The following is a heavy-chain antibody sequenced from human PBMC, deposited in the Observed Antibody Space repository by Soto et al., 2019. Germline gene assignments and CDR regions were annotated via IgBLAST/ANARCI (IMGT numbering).Heavy chain of an antibody. Sequence: QVQLVQSGAEVKNPGSSVKVSCKASGGTFSSYAIIWVRQAPGQGLEWMGGIIPIFGTSTYAQKFQVRVKITADKSTSTAYMELSSLGSEDTAVYSCARFTYRSRKNDYGSNLDEMGTAIKGGWFDHWVQGTLVTVSS. J-gene: IGHJ5*02. CDR1: GGTFSSYA. V-gene: IGHV1-69*06. CDR2: IIPIFGTS. D-gene: IGHD4-17*01. CDR3: ARFTYRSRKNDYGSNLDEMGTAIKGGWFDH.